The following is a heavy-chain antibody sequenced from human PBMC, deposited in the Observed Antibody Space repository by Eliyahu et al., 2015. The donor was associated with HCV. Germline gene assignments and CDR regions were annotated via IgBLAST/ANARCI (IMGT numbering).Heavy chain of an antibody. D-gene: IGHD2-2*02. CDR3: ARGGCSRTSCYTGPDYYYGMDV. V-gene: IGHV1-18*04. Sequence: QVQLVQSGAEVKKPGASVKVSCKASGYTFTRYGSSXVRQAPGQGLEWMGWISVYNGNTNYAQKLQGRVTMTTDTSTSTAYMELRSLRSDDTAVYYCARGGCSRTSCYTGPDYYYGMDVWGQGTTVTVSS. CDR1: GYTFTRYG. CDR2: ISVYNGNT. J-gene: IGHJ6*02.